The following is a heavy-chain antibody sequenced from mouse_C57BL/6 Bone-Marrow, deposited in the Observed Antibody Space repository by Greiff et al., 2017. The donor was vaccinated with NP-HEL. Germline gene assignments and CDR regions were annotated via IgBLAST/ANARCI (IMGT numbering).Heavy chain of an antibody. CDR3: VRHDLGRFAY. CDR2: IRSKSNNYAT. Sequence: EVHLVESGGGLVQPKGSLKLSCAASGYSFNTYAMNWVRQAPGKGLEWVARIRSKSNNYATYYADSVKDRFTISRDDSESMLYLQMNNLKTEDTAMYYCVRHDLGRFAYWGQGTLVTVSA. V-gene: IGHV10-1*01. CDR1: GYSFNTYA. J-gene: IGHJ3*01. D-gene: IGHD4-1*01.